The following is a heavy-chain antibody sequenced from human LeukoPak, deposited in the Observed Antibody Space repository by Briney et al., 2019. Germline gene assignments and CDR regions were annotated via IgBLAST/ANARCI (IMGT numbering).Heavy chain of an antibody. V-gene: IGHV3-9*03. J-gene: IGHJ4*02. CDR2: INWNSGSI. D-gene: IGHD3-9*01. Sequence: GGSLRLSCAASGFTFDDYAMHWVRQAPGKGLEWVSGINWNSGSIDYADSVKGRFTISRDNAKNSLYLQMNSLRAEDMALYYCAKASDMYYDILTGYFDSWGQGTLVTVSS. CDR1: GFTFDDYA. CDR3: AKASDMYYDILTGYFDS.